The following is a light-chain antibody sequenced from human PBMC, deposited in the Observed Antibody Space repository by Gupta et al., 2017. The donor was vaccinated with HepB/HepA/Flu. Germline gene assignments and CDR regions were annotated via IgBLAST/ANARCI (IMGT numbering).Light chain of an antibody. V-gene: IGLV3-1*01. Sequence: SYELPQPPSVSVSPGQTASITCSGDKLGDKYACWYQQKPGQAPVLVIYQDSKRPSGIPERFSGSNSGNTATLTISGTQAVDEAYYYCQAWDSTTVVFGGGTKLTVL. CDR1: KLGDKY. CDR3: QAWDSTTVV. J-gene: IGLJ2*01. CDR2: QDS.